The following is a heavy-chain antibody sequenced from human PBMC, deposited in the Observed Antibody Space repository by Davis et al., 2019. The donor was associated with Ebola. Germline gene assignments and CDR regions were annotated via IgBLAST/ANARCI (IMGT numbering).Heavy chain of an antibody. J-gene: IGHJ5*02. CDR3: ARRRSSWTTRNWFDP. Sequence: AASVKVSCKASGYIFTSYAMHWVRQAPGQGLEWMGWMNPNSGNTGYAQKFQGRVTMTRNTSISTAYMELSSLRSEDTAVYYCARRRSSWTTRNWFDPWGQGTLVTVSS. CDR1: GYIFTSYA. CDR2: MNPNSGNT. D-gene: IGHD3/OR15-3a*01. V-gene: IGHV1-8*02.